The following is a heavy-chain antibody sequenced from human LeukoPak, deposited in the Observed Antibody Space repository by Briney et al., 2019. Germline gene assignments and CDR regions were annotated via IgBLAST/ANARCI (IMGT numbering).Heavy chain of an antibody. V-gene: IGHV3-23*01. D-gene: IGHD3-22*01. Sequence: GGSLRLSCAASGFTFSSYAMSWVRQAPGKGLEWVSAISSSGGSTYYADSVKGRFTISRDNSKNTLYLQMNSLRAEDTAVYYCANSDSSGYYYVNYFDYWGQGTLVTVSS. CDR1: GFTFSSYA. CDR3: ANSDSSGYYYVNYFDY. CDR2: ISSSGGST. J-gene: IGHJ4*02.